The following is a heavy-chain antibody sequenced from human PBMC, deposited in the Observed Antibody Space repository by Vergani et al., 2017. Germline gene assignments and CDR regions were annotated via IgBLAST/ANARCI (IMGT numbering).Heavy chain of an antibody. CDR1: GGSISSYY. D-gene: IGHD6-13*01. CDR2: IYYSGST. CDR3: ARLVAAFPDY. V-gene: IGHV4-59*01. J-gene: IGHJ4*02. Sequence: QVQLQESGPGLVKPSETLSLTCTVSGGSISSYYWSWIRQPPGKGLEWIGYIYYSGSTNYNPSLKSRVTISVDTSKNQFSLKLSSVTAADTAMYYCARLVAAFPDYWGQGTLVTVSS.